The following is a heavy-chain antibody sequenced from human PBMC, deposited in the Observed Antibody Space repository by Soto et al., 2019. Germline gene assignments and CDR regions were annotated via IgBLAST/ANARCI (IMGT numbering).Heavy chain of an antibody. CDR2: ISGGADST. CDR1: GFAFSSFG. Sequence: EVQLLESGGGLVQPGGSLRLSCIASGFAFSSFGVTWVRQGPGKGLDWVSTISGGADSTYYADSVKGRFTISKDSSKNVVYLEMNNLRAEDTAVYYCAKTSGYNGGWCHYWGQGTLVTVSS. V-gene: IGHV3-23*01. J-gene: IGHJ4*02. D-gene: IGHD6-19*01. CDR3: AKTSGYNGGWCHY.